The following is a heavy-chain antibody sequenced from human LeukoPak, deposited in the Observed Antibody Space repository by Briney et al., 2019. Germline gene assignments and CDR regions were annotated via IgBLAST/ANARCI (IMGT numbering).Heavy chain of an antibody. CDR2: ISHDGISK. V-gene: IGHV3-30-3*01. J-gene: IGHJ5*02. CDR1: GFTFSSYT. Sequence: PGRSLRLSCAASGFTFSSYTMDWVRQAPGKGLEWVAFISHDGISKYYADSVKGRFTISRDNSKNTLCLQMNSLRAEDTATYYCARGRTMVRGVSWFDPWGQGTLVTVSS. D-gene: IGHD3-10*01. CDR3: ARGRTMVRGVSWFDP.